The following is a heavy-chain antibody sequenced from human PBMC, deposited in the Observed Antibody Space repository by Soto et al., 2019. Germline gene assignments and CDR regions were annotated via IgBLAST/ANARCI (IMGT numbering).Heavy chain of an antibody. Sequence: GGSLRLSCATSGFTFSSFALHWVRQAPGKGLEWVAGISYDGTNKFYADSVKDRSTISRDNSKNTLYLQMHSLRTEVTALYYCARPPAIFLSWDYFNYWGQGTPVTVSS. CDR3: ARPPAIFLSWDYFNY. D-gene: IGHD2-21*01. V-gene: IGHV3-30-3*01. J-gene: IGHJ4*02. CDR1: GFTFSSFA. CDR2: ISYDGTNK.